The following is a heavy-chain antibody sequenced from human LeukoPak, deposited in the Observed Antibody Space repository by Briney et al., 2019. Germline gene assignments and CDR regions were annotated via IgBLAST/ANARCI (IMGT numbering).Heavy chain of an antibody. V-gene: IGHV4-59*08. CDR3: ARQDAGWLPDY. CDR1: GGSISSYY. D-gene: IGHD3-22*01. Sequence: SETLSLTCTVSGGSISSYYWSWIRQPPGKGLEWIGYTYYSGSTNYNPSLKSRVTISVDTSKNQFSLKPSSVTAADTAVYYCARQDAGWLPDYWGQGTLVTVSS. CDR2: TYYSGST. J-gene: IGHJ4*02.